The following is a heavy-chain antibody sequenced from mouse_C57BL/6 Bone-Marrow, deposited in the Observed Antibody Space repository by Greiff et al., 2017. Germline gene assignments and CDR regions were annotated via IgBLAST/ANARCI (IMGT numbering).Heavy chain of an antibody. CDR1: GYTFTDYE. CDR3: TRFYYYGSSGLFAY. CDR2: IDPETGGT. J-gene: IGHJ3*01. D-gene: IGHD1-1*01. Sequence: QVQLKQSGAELVRPGASVTLSCKASGYTFTDYEMHWVKQTPVLGLEWIGAIDPETGGTAYNQKFKGKAILTADKSSSTAYMELRSLTSEDSAVYYCTRFYYYGSSGLFAYWGQGTLVTVSA. V-gene: IGHV1-15*01.